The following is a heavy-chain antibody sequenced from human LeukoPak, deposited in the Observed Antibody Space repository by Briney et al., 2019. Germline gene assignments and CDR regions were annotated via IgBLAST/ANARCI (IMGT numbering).Heavy chain of an antibody. D-gene: IGHD6-19*01. V-gene: IGHV3-21*01. CDR1: GLTFSSSS. CDR3: ARGGGWDAYDHYGLDV. CDR2: INSGSGYI. Sequence: GGSLRLSCVVSGLTFSSSSMNWVRQAPGKGLEWVSSINSGSGYIYYIDSVKGRFTISRDNAKNSLYLEMKSLRVEDTAIYYCARGGGWDAYDHYGLDVWGQGTTVTVSS. J-gene: IGHJ6*02.